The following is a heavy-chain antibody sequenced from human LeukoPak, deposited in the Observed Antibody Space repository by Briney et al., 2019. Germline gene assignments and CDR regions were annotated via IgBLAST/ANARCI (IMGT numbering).Heavy chain of an antibody. CDR2: ISVSGDST. CDR1: GFTFSSYG. J-gene: IGHJ3*02. V-gene: IGHV3-23*01. D-gene: IGHD3-10*01. Sequence: GGSLRLSCAASGFTFSSYGMSWVRQAPGKGLEWVSGISVSGDSTYYADSVKGRFTISRHNSKNTLYLQMNSLRAEDTAVYYCAKSMIRGVNDAFDIWGQGTMVTVSS. CDR3: AKSMIRGVNDAFDI.